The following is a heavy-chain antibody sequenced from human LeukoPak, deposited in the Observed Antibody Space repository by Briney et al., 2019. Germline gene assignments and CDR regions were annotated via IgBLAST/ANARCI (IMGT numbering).Heavy chain of an antibody. CDR3: AKEQPPNSSGWLSLFDY. V-gene: IGHV3-30*02. J-gene: IGHJ4*02. CDR1: GFTLSDYG. Sequence: PGGSLRLSCAASGFTLSDYGMHWVRQAPGKGLEWVSLIWYGGSNKYYADSVKGRFTISRDNSRNTLYLQMNSLRPEDTAVYYCAKEQPPNSSGWLSLFDYWGQGSLVTVSS. CDR2: IWYGGSNK. D-gene: IGHD6-19*01.